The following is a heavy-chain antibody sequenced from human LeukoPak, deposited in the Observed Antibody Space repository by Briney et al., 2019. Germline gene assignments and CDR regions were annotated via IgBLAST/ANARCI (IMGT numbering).Heavy chain of an antibody. CDR1: GFTFSSYG. J-gene: IGHJ4*02. CDR3: AKAPSRGFGELSHFDY. Sequence: PGGSLRLSCAASGFTFSSYGMHWVRQAPGKGLEGVAFIRYDGSNKYYADSVKGRFTISRDNSKNTLYLQMNSLRAEDTAVYYCAKAPSRGFGELSHFDYWGQGTLVTVSS. D-gene: IGHD3-10*01. CDR2: IRYDGSNK. V-gene: IGHV3-30*02.